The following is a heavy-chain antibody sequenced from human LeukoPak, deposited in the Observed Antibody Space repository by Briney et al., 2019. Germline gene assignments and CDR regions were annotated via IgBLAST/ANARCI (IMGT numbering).Heavy chain of an antibody. CDR2: ISSSSKYI. J-gene: IGHJ6*02. CDR3: ARDLDINIEYKGFDYYHFGMDV. CDR1: GFTFSSYS. Sequence: GGSLRLSCAASGFTFSSYSMNWVRQAPGKGLEWVSSISSSSKYIYYAESVKGRFIISRDSAKNSLYLQVNSLRAEDTAVYYCARDLDINIEYKGFDYYHFGMDVWGQGTTVTVSS. V-gene: IGHV3-21*01. D-gene: IGHD2/OR15-2a*01.